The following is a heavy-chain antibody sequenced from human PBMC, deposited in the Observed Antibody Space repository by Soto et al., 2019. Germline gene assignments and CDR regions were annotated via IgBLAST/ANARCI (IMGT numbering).Heavy chain of an antibody. CDR3: AKDVRIVVVVAAPHNMDV. CDR2: TYYRSRWYN. Sequence: SQTLSLTCVISGDSVSSNSAAWNWIRQSPSRGLEWLGRTYYRSRWYNDYAVSVRSRITVNADTSKNQFSLHLNSVTPKDTAVYYCAKDVRIVVVVAAPHNMDVWGKGTTVTVSS. J-gene: IGHJ6*03. D-gene: IGHD2-15*01. CDR1: GDSVSSNSAA. V-gene: IGHV6-1*01.